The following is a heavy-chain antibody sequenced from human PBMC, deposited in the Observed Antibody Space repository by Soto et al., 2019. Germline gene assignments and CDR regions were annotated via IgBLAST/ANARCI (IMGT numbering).Heavy chain of an antibody. V-gene: IGHV3-21*06. Sequence: GGSLRLSCAASGFSFSKYSMNWVRQAPGKGLEWVSSINDRSNYIYYADSVKGRFTISRDNAINSLYLQMNSLRPDDTAVYYCANSPSCSSSTCRDYWGRGTLVAVAS. D-gene: IGHD2-15*01. CDR1: GFSFSKYS. CDR2: INDRSNYI. CDR3: ANSPSCSSSTCRDY. J-gene: IGHJ4*02.